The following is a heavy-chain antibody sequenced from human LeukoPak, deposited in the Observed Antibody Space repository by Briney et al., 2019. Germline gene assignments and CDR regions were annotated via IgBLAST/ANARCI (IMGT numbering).Heavy chain of an antibody. CDR1: GYRLTIYW. V-gene: IGHV5-51*01. CDR2: IVAGDSDT. Sequence: GESLKTSCKGSGYRLTIYWIGWVRQMPGKGLEWVGIIVAGDSDTRYSPSFQGQVTISADKSISTAYLQWSSLKASDTAMYYCARHLDSSGWSPFDIWGQGTMVTVSS. J-gene: IGHJ3*02. D-gene: IGHD6-19*01. CDR3: ARHLDSSGWSPFDI.